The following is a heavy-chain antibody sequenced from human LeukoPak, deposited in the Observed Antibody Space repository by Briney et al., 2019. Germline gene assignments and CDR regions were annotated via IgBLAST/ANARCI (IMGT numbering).Heavy chain of an antibody. D-gene: IGHD2-2*02. J-gene: IGHJ4*02. CDR1: GYTYPSYY. CDR2: ISPSGGNA. CDR3: LRIYGLCSGISCYSQPLPLGY. Sequence: SEKVSCKASGYTYPSYYVHCVRRAPRHPRKWMGGISPSGGNANSAQKLQGRVTMTRAASTRTAYLELKSLTSDDTAVYVCLRIYGLCSGISCYSQPLPLGYWGPGTLVTVST. V-gene: IGHV1-46*04.